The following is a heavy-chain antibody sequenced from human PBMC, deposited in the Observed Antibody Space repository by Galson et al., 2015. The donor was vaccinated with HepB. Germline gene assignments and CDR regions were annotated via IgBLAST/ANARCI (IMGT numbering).Heavy chain of an antibody. CDR3: ARVVRSGYSYGYQGWYFDL. CDR2: ISAYNGNT. J-gene: IGHJ2*01. CDR1: GYTFTSYG. V-gene: IGHV1-18*04. D-gene: IGHD5-18*01. Sequence: SVKVSCKASGYTFTSYGISWVRQAPGQGLEWMGWISAYNGNTNYAQKLQGRVTMTTDTSTSTAYMELRSLRSDDTAVYYCARVVRSGYSYGYQGWYFDLWGRGTLFTVSS.